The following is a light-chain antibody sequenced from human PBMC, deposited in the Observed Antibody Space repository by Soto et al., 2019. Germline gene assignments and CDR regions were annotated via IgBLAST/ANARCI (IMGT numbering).Light chain of an antibody. CDR2: GAS. Sequence: EIVMTQSPGTLSLSPGERATISCRASQVIGSRYLAWYHQKSVQAPRLLIYGASSRATGIPDRFSGSGSGTDFTLTISRLEPEDFGVYYCQQFGSSIPHTFGQGIKLEIK. CDR1: QVIGSRY. J-gene: IGKJ2*01. V-gene: IGKV3-20*01. CDR3: QQFGSSIPHT.